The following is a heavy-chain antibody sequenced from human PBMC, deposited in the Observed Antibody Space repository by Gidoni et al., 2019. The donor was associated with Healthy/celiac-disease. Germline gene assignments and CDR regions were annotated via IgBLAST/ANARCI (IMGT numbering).Heavy chain of an antibody. Sequence: EVQLVESGGGLVKPGGSLRLSCAASGFTFSNAWMSWVRQAPGKGLEWVGRIKSKTDGGTTDYAAPVKGRFTISRDDSKNTLYLQMNSLKTEDTAVYYCTTPNYDFWSGHAYYFDYWGQGTLVTVSS. D-gene: IGHD3-3*01. CDR1: GFTFSNAW. J-gene: IGHJ4*02. CDR3: TTPNYDFWSGHAYYFDY. V-gene: IGHV3-15*01. CDR2: IKSKTDGGTT.